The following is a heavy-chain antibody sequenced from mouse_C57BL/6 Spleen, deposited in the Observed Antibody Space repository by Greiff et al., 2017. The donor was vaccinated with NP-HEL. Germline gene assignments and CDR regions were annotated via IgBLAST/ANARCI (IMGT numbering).Heavy chain of an antibody. V-gene: IGHV1-19*01. CDR1: GYTFTDYY. J-gene: IGHJ3*01. CDR3: AVYDYDEGFAY. D-gene: IGHD2-4*01. Sequence: VQLQQSGPVLVKPGASVKMSCKASGYTFTDYYMNWVKQSHGKSLEWIGVINPYNGGTSYNQKFKGKATLTVDKSSSTAYMELNSLTSEDSAVYYCAVYDYDEGFAYWGQGTLVTVSA. CDR2: INPYNGGT.